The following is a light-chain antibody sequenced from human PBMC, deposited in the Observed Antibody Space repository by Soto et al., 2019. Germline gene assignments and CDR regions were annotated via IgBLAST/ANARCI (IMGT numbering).Light chain of an antibody. Sequence: IVMTQSPATMSVSPGERATLSCGASQSVSNNYLAWYQQKPGHAPSLLIYGASNRATGIPDRLSGSGSGTDFTLTISRPEPEDFPVYYCQQYGSSGTFGQGTKVDIK. CDR1: QSVSNNY. V-gene: IGKV3-20*01. J-gene: IGKJ1*01. CDR2: GAS. CDR3: QQYGSSGT.